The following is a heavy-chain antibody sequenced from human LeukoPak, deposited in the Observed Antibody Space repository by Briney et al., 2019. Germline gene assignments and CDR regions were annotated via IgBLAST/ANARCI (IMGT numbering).Heavy chain of an antibody. CDR2: ISYDGSNK. D-gene: IGHD3-10*01. J-gene: IGHJ3*02. Sequence: GRSLRLSCAASGFTFSSYGMHWVRQAPGKGLEWVAVISYDGSNKYYADSVKGRFTISRDNSKNTLYLQMNSLRAEDTAVYYCAKDVWFGELLGAFDIWGQGTVVTVSS. V-gene: IGHV3-30*18. CDR3: AKDVWFGELLGAFDI. CDR1: GFTFSSYG.